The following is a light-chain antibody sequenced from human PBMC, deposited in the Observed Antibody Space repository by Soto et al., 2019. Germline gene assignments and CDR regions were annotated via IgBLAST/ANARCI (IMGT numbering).Light chain of an antibody. CDR1: NSNIGSNT. CDR2: SNN. Sequence: QSVLTQPPSASGTPGQRVTISCSGSNSNIGSNTVNWYQHLPGTAPKLLIYSNNQRPLGVPDRFSGSKSGTSASLAISGLQSEDEADYYCAAWDDSLNGVVFGGGTKVTVL. CDR3: AAWDDSLNGVV. J-gene: IGLJ2*01. V-gene: IGLV1-44*01.